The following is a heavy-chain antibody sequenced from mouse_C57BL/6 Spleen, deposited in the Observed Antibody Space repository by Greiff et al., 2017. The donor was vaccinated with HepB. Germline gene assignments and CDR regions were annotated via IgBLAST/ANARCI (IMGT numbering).Heavy chain of an antibody. CDR1: GYTFTSYW. J-gene: IGHJ4*01. CDR3: APQTARADAMDY. CDR2: IYPNSGGT. Sequence: QVQLQQPGAELVKPGASVKLSCKASGYTFTSYWMHWVKQRPGRGLEWIGRIYPNSGGTKYNEKFKSKATLTVDKPASTAYMQLSSLTSEDSAVYYCAPQTARADAMDYWGKGTSVTVSS. D-gene: IGHD3-2*01. V-gene: IGHV1-72*01.